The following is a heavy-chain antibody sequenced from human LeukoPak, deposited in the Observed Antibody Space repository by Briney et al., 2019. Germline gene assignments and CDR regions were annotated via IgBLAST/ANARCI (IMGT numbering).Heavy chain of an antibody. J-gene: IGHJ6*02. CDR1: GGSISSSSYY. CDR3: ARDTPLLRYFGGYYGMDV. V-gene: IGHV4-61*01. D-gene: IGHD3-9*01. Sequence: NTSETLSLTCTVSGGSISSSSYYWSWIRQPPGKGLEWIGYVNYRGSTSYNPSLKGRVTISIDTSKNQFSLKLSSVTAADTAVYYCARDTPLLRYFGGYYGMDVWGQGTTVTVSS. CDR2: VNYRGST.